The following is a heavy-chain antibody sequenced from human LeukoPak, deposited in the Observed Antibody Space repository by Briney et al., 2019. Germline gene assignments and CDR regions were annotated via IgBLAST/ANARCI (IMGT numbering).Heavy chain of an antibody. V-gene: IGHV4-4*07. J-gene: IGHJ4*02. CDR2: IYTSGST. Sequence: SETLSLTCTVSGGSISSYYWSWIRQPAGKGLEWIGRIYTSGSTNYNPSLKSRVTMSVDTSKNQFSLKLSSVTAADTAVYYCAREPLLHYYGSGSYPNYFDYWGQGTLVTVSS. CDR3: AREPLLHYYGSGSYPNYFDY. D-gene: IGHD3-10*01. CDR1: GGSISSYY.